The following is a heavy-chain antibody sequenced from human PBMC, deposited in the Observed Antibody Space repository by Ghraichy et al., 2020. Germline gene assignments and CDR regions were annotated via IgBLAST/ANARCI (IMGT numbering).Heavy chain of an antibody. J-gene: IGHJ4*02. Sequence: SETLSLTCNVSGGSINNYFWSWIRQSPGKGLEWIGYMYYSGGSSYNPSLKSRVTISVDTSKNQFSLNLRSVTAADTAVYYCARGLQDMYSLLQGEDIGDGFYLDYWGQGILVTVSS. CDR1: GGSINNYF. CDR2: MYYSGGS. CDR3: ARGLQDMYSLLQGEDIGDGFYLDY. D-gene: IGHD2-21*02. V-gene: IGHV4-59*01.